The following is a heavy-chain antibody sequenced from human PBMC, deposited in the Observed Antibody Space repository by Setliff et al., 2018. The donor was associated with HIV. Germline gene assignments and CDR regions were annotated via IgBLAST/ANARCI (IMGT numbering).Heavy chain of an antibody. D-gene: IGHD3-10*01. Sequence: PSETLSLTCTVSGGSISTNSYYWGWIRQPPRKGLEWIGRICYRGNTYYNPSLKSRITISVDTSKNQFSLKLSSVTAADTAVYYCGRENPGDYWGQGTLVTVSS. CDR3: GRENPGDY. J-gene: IGHJ4*02. CDR1: GGSISTNSYY. V-gene: IGHV4-39*01. CDR2: ICYRGNT.